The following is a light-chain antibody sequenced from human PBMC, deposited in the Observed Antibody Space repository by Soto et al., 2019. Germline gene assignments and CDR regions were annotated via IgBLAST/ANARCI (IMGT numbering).Light chain of an antibody. CDR3: QQRSNWPRPT. CDR2: DAS. V-gene: IGKV3-11*01. J-gene: IGKJ5*01. CDR1: QSVSSY. Sequence: EIVLTQSPATLSLSPGERATLSCGASQSVSSYLAWYQQKPGQAPRLLIYDASNRATGIPARFSGSGSGTDFTLTISSLEPEDFAVYYCQQRSNWPRPTFGQGTRLEIK.